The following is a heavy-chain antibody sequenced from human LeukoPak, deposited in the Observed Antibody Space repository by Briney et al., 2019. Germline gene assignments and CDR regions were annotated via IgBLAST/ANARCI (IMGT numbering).Heavy chain of an antibody. CDR2: IRYDGSNK. CDR3: FHVRGVPSY. J-gene: IGHJ4*02. CDR1: GLTFSSYG. D-gene: IGHD3-10*01. V-gene: IGHV3-30*02. Sequence: PGGSLRLSCAASGLTFSSYGMHWVRQAPGKGLEWVAFIRYDGSNKYYADSVKGRFTISRDNSKNTLYLQMNSLRAEDTAVYYCFHVRGVPSYWGQGTLVTVSS.